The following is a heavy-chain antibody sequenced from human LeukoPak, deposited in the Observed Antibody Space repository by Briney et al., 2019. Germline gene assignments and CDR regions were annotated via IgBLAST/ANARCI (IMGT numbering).Heavy chain of an antibody. D-gene: IGHD1-1*01. J-gene: IGHJ3*02. CDR1: GGSISSGGYS. V-gene: IGHV4-34*01. Sequence: PSETLSLTCAVSGGSISSGGYSWSWIRQPPGKGLEWIGEINHSGSTNYNPSLKSRVTISVDTSKNQFSLKLSSVTAADTAVYYCARDNGPRADAFDIWGQGTMVTVSS. CDR3: ARDNGPRADAFDI. CDR2: INHSGST.